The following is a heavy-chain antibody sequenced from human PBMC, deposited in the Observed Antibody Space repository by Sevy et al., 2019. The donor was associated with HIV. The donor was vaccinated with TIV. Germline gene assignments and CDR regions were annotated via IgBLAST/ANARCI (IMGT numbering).Heavy chain of an antibody. Sequence: ASVKVSCKASGYTFTSYYMHWVRQAPGQGLEWMGIINPSGGSTSYAQKFQGRVTMTRDTSTSTVYMELSSLRSEDTAVYYCARTYLTGGGATHYWFDPWGQGTLVTVSS. CDR3: ARTYLTGGGATHYWFDP. CDR2: INPSGGST. D-gene: IGHD1-26*01. CDR1: GYTFTSYY. V-gene: IGHV1-46*01. J-gene: IGHJ5*02.